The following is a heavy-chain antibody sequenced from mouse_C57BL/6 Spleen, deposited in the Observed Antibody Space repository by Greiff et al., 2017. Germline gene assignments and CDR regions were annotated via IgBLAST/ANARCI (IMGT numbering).Heavy chain of an antibody. CDR3: ARAGGSSYENAMDY. D-gene: IGHD1-1*01. CDR1: GYAFTNYL. CDR2: INTGSGGT. Sequence: QVQLQQSGAELVRPGTSVKVSCKASGYAFTNYLIEWVKQRPGQGLEWIGVINTGSGGTNYNEKFKGKATMTAEKSSSTAYMQLRSLTAEDSAVYICARAGGSSYENAMDYWGQGTSVTVSS. V-gene: IGHV1-54*01. J-gene: IGHJ4*01.